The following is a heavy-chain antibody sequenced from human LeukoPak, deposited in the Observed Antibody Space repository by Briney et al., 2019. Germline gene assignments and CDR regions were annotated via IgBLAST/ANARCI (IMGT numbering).Heavy chain of an antibody. J-gene: IGHJ4*02. Sequence: SETLSLTCTVSGYSISSGYYWGWIRQPPGKGLEWIGSFYHTRGTFYIPSFKSRATISEDTSKNQFSLSLSTVTAADTAVYYCVRGLATAQGGGFDYWGQGTLVTVSP. CDR2: FYHTRGT. CDR1: GYSISSGYY. CDR3: VRGLATAQGGGFDY. D-gene: IGHD3-16*01. V-gene: IGHV4-38-2*02.